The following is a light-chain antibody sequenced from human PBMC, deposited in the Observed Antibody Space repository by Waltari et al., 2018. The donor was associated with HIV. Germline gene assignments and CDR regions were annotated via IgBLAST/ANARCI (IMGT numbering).Light chain of an antibody. V-gene: IGKV3-15*01. Sequence: EIVMTQSPATLSVSPGERATLSCKASQSISSSLAWYQQKPGQAPRLLIYGASTRATGIPARFSGSGSGTEFTLIISSLQSEDFAIYYCQQYNNWPPVTFGGGTRVEIK. CDR2: GAS. CDR1: QSISSS. CDR3: QQYNNWPPVT. J-gene: IGKJ4*01.